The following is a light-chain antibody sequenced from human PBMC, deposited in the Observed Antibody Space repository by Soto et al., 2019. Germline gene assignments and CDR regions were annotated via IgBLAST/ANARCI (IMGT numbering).Light chain of an antibody. Sequence: DIPMTQSPSTLSASVGDRVTITCRASQSISSWLAWYQQKPGKAPKLLIYDASSLESGVPSRFSGSGSGTEFTLTISSLQPDDVATYYCQQYNSYLITFGQGTRLEIK. CDR2: DAS. V-gene: IGKV1-5*01. CDR1: QSISSW. CDR3: QQYNSYLIT. J-gene: IGKJ5*01.